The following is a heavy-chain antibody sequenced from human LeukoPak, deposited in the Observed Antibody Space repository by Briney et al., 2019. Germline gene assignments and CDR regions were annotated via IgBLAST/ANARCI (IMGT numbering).Heavy chain of an antibody. J-gene: IGHJ3*02. CDR3: AKDSSSGWYDAFDI. Sequence: GGSLRLSCAASGFTFSNYWMTWVRQAPGKGLEWVASIKQDGSEKYYVDSVKGRFTFSRDNAKNSLYLQMDSLRAEDTAVYYCAKDSSSGWYDAFDIWGQGTMVTVSS. D-gene: IGHD6-19*01. CDR2: IKQDGSEK. CDR1: GFTFSNYW. V-gene: IGHV3-7*03.